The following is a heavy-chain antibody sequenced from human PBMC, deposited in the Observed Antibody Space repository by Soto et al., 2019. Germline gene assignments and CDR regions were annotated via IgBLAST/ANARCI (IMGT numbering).Heavy chain of an antibody. CDR1: GDNFNNYA. D-gene: IGHD7-27*01. CDR2: LVPIFLTA. J-gene: IGHJ4*02. Sequence: QLQLVQSGTEVKKPGSSVKVSCQASGDNFNNYAINWVRQAPGQGLEWMGGLVPIFLTANYAQKFQGRVTITADRSTSTAYMELSSLISEDTAVYYCTRGLGYSASWGQGTLVTVSS. CDR3: TRGLGYSAS. V-gene: IGHV1-69*06.